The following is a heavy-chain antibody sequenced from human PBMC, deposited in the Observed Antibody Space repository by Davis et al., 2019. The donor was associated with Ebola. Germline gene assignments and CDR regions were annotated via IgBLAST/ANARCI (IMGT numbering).Heavy chain of an antibody. D-gene: IGHD3-3*01. CDR1: GFTFSSYT. V-gene: IGHV3-48*02. Sequence: GGSLRLSCAASGFTFSSYTMNWVRQAPGKGLEWLSYISSSSLTTYSADSVKGRFTVSRDNAKNSLYLEMNSLRDEDTAVYYCARLFGVIPVFDYWGQGTLATVSS. J-gene: IGHJ4*02. CDR3: ARLFGVIPVFDY. CDR2: ISSSSLTT.